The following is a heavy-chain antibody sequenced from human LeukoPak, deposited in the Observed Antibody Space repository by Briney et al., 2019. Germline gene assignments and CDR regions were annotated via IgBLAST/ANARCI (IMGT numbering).Heavy chain of an antibody. CDR3: ARGGSGWYRPGYYFDY. Sequence: SETLSLTCTVSGGSISSYYWSWIRQPAGKGLEWIGRIYTSGSTNYNPSLKSRVTMSVDTSKNQFSLKLSSATAADTAVYYCARGGSGWYRPGYYFDYWGQGTLVTVSS. J-gene: IGHJ4*02. V-gene: IGHV4-4*07. D-gene: IGHD6-19*01. CDR1: GGSISSYY. CDR2: IYTSGST.